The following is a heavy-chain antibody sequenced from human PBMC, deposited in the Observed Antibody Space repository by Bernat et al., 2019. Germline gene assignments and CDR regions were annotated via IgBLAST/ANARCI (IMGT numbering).Heavy chain of an antibody. V-gene: IGHV3-74*01. Sequence: EVQLVGSGGGLVQPGGSLRVSCAASGFSFSSYWMHWVRQAPGEGLVWVSCINGDGVRTRDADSVKGRFTISRDNAKDTLYLQMNSLRAEDTAVYYCARGSASAWTDDAFDIWGQGTVVTVSS. CDR2: INGDGVRT. CDR1: GFSFSSYW. J-gene: IGHJ3*02. D-gene: IGHD6-19*01. CDR3: ARGSASAWTDDAFDI.